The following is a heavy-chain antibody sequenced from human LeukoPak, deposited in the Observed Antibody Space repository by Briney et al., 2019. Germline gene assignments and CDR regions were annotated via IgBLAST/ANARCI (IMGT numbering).Heavy chain of an antibody. J-gene: IGHJ4*02. CDR1: GYSLTGYY. CDR2: INSNSGGT. V-gene: IGHV1-2*02. CDR3: ARELNYDSSGYYFDY. D-gene: IGHD3-22*01. Sequence: ASVKVSCKASGYSLTGYYMHWVRQAPGQGLEWMGWINSNSGGTNYAQKFQGRVTMTRDTSISTAYMELSRLRSDDTAVYYCARELNYDSSGYYFDYWGQGTLVTVSS.